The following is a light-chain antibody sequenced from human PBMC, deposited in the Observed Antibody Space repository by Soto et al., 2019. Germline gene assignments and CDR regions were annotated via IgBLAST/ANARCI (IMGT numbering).Light chain of an antibody. J-gene: IGLJ3*02. V-gene: IGLV2-11*01. Sequence: QSALTQPASVSGSPGQSITISCTGTSSDIGNYDFVSWYQQVPGTAPKAMIYDVTKRPSGVPVRFSGSKSGNTASLTISGLQAEDETDYYCCSYAGSQTWVFGGGTKLTVL. CDR2: DVT. CDR3: CSYAGSQTWV. CDR1: SSDIGNYDF.